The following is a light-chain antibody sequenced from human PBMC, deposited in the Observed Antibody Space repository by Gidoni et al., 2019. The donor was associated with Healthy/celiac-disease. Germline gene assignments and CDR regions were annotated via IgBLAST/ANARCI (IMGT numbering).Light chain of an antibody. CDR3: AAWDDSLSAHVV. CDR1: SSNIGSNY. Sequence: QSVLTQPPSASGTPGQRVTISCSGSSSNIGSNYVYCYQQLPDRFSGSKSGTSASLAISGLRSEDEADYYCAAWDDSLSAHVVFGGGTKLTVL. V-gene: IGLV1-47*01. J-gene: IGLJ2*01.